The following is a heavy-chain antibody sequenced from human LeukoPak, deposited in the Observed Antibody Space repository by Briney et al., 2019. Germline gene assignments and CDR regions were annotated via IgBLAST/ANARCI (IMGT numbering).Heavy chain of an antibody. V-gene: IGHV3-21*01. J-gene: IGHJ6*02. D-gene: IGHD1-26*01. CDR2: ISSTGSNT. CDR1: GFTFSSSS. Sequence: GGSLRLSCAASGFTFSSSSMNWVRQAPGKGLEWVSSISSTGSNTYYADSVRGRFTISRDNAKNSLYLQMNSLRDEDTAVYYCARDLGSGSNYRYYYGMDVWGQGTTVTVSS. CDR3: ARDLGSGSNYRYYYGMDV.